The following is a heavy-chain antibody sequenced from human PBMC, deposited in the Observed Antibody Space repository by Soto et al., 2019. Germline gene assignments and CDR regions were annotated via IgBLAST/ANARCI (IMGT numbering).Heavy chain of an antibody. CDR2: IYRSGST. J-gene: IGHJ6*02. CDR1: GFSISSGFY. V-gene: IGHV4-38-2*01. D-gene: IGHD4-17*01. Sequence: SETLSLTCAVSGFSISSGFYWGWIRQPPGKGLEWIGNIYRSGSTYYDPSLKSRVTISVDTSKNQFSLKLSSVTAADTAVYYCARAFYGDSAAYYSGMDVWGQGTTVTVSS. CDR3: ARAFYGDSAAYYSGMDV.